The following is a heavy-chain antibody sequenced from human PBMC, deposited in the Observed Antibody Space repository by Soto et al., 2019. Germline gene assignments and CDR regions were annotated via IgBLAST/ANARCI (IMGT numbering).Heavy chain of an antibody. V-gene: IGHV3-23*01. J-gene: IGHJ5*02. D-gene: IGHD3-3*01. CDR1: GFTFTNYA. CDR3: AKNNATGGGFFDP. CDR2: ISGVGGIT. Sequence: EVQLLESGGGLVQPGGSLRLSCAASGFTFTNYAMSWVRQAPGKGLEWVSTISGVGGITPYAASVKGRFTISRDDSKNPRHMELNTRRAQDIAVYFCAKNNATGGGFFDPWGQGILVTVSS.